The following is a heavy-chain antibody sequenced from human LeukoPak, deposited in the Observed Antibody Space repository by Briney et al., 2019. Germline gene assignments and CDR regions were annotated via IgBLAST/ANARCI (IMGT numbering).Heavy chain of an antibody. CDR1: GGSISSYY. D-gene: IGHD3-10*01. CDR2: IYTSGST. V-gene: IGHV4-4*07. J-gene: IGHJ5*02. Sequence: SETLSLTCTVSGGSISSYYWSRIRQPAGKGLEWIGRIYTSGSTNYNPSLKSRVTMSVDTSKNQFSLKLSSVTAADTAVYYCARDAGSYYGSGSYLFDPWGQGTLVTVSS. CDR3: ARDAGSYYGSGSYLFDP.